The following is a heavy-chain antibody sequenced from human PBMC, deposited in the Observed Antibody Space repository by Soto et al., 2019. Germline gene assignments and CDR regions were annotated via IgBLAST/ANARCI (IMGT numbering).Heavy chain of an antibody. Sequence: QVQLVQSGAELKKPGSSGKVSCRASGATFSISVFNWVRQAPGQGLEWMGGIISMFGTPNYSQKFQGRVTISADESTSTGYMELNNLRSDDTAIYYCARDLGGGYEPGDYWGQGTQVTVSS. CDR1: GATFSISV. CDR2: IISMFGTP. J-gene: IGHJ4*02. D-gene: IGHD5-12*01. V-gene: IGHV1-69*12. CDR3: ARDLGGGYEPGDY.